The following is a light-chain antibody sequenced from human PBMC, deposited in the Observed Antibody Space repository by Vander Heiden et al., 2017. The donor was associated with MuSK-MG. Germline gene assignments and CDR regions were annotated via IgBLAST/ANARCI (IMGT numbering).Light chain of an antibody. CDR3: NSRASSGNPKVG. CDR2: GKN. J-gene: IGLJ2*01. CDR1: SLRSYY. Sequence: SSELTQDPAVSVALGQTVRITCQGDSLRSYYASWYQQKPGQAPVLVIYGKNNRPSGIPDRFSVSSSGNTASLTITGAQAEDEADYDCNSRASSGNPKVGFGGGTKLTVL. V-gene: IGLV3-19*01.